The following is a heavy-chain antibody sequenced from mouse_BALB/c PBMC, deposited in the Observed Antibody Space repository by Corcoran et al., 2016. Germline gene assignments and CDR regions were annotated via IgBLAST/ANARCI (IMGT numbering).Heavy chain of an antibody. CDR2: IDPANGNT. V-gene: IGHV14-3*02. D-gene: IGHD4-1*01. CDR3: AELGRPY. Sequence: EVQLQQSGAELVKPGASVKLSCTASGFNIKDTYRHWVKQRPEQGLEWIGRIDPANGNTKYDQKFQGKATITADTSSNTAYLQLSSLTSEDTAVYYCAELGRPYWGQGTLVTVSA. J-gene: IGHJ3*01. CDR1: GFNIKDTY.